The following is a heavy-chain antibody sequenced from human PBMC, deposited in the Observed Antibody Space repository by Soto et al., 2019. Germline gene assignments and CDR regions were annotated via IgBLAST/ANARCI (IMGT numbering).Heavy chain of an antibody. V-gene: IGHV1-69*13. CDR3: ARDYGHDCSGGNCYFYF. D-gene: IGHD2-15*01. Sequence: ASVKVSCKASGGTFSRHAINWLRQAPGHGLQWMGGIVPLFGTANYAQKFQGRVTITADESTSTAHMELRSLRSEDTAVYYCARDYGHDCSGGNCYFYFWGQGTLVIVSS. CDR1: GGTFSRHA. J-gene: IGHJ4*02. CDR2: IVPLFGTA.